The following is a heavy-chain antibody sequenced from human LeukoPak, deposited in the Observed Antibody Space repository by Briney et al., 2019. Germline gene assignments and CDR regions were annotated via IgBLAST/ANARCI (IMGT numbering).Heavy chain of an antibody. Sequence: GGSLRLSCAASGFTFSSYAMHWVRQAPGKGLEWVAVISYDGSNKYYADSVKGRFTISRDNSKNTLYLQMNSLRAEDTAVYYCARALSYDILTGYHDYWGQGTLVTVSS. CDR1: GFTFSSYA. D-gene: IGHD3-9*01. CDR3: ARALSYDILTGYHDY. J-gene: IGHJ4*02. V-gene: IGHV3-30-3*01. CDR2: ISYDGSNK.